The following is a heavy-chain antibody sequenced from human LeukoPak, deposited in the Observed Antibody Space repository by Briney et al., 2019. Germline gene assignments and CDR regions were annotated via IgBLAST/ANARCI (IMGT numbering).Heavy chain of an antibody. D-gene: IGHD2-2*01. J-gene: IGHJ6*03. Sequence: GRSLRLSCAASGFTFSSYAMHWVRQAPGKGLEWVAVISYDGSNKYYADSVKGRFTISRDNSKNTLYLQMNSLRAEDTAVYYCARDRSSLKVVPPGGYYYYMDVWGKGTTVTVSS. CDR3: ARDRSSLKVVPPGGYYYYMDV. V-gene: IGHV3-30-3*01. CDR2: ISYDGSNK. CDR1: GFTFSSYA.